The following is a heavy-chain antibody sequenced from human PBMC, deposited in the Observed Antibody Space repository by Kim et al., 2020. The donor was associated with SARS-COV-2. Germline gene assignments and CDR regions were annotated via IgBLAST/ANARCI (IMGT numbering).Heavy chain of an antibody. J-gene: IGHJ4*02. CDR3: SGQPPTCSTDY. Sequence: IYYNPSLKGRLTMSVDASKNQFSLTLSSVTAADTAVYYCSGQPPTCSTDYWGQGELVTVSS. D-gene: IGHD6-13*01. V-gene: IGHV4-59*08. CDR2: I.